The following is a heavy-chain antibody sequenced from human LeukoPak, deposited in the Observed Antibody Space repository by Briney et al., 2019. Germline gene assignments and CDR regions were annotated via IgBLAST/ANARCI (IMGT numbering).Heavy chain of an antibody. V-gene: IGHV3-23*01. D-gene: IGHD2-2*01. J-gene: IGHJ6*02. CDR1: GFTFSSYA. CDR3: AREVYCSSTSCWFYYYYGMDV. Sequence: GGSLRLSCAASGFTFSSYAMSWVRQAPGKGLEWVSAISGSGGSTYYADSVKGRFTISRDNSKNTLYLQMNSLRAEDTAVYYCAREVYCSSTSCWFYYYYGMDVWGQGTTVTVSS. CDR2: ISGSGGST.